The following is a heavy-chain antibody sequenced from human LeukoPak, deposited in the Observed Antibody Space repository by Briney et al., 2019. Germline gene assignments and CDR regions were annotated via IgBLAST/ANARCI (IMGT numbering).Heavy chain of an antibody. CDR3: ARDGLSQGDSSSWYFYYYGMDV. CDR2: ITSSSGNI. J-gene: IGHJ6*02. CDR1: GFTFSSYS. D-gene: IGHD6-13*01. V-gene: IGHV3-48*01. Sequence: GGSLRLSCAASGFTFSSYSMNWVRQAPGKGLEWVSYITSSSGNIYYSDSVKGRFTISRDNSKNTLYLQMNSLRTEDTAVYYCARDGLSQGDSSSWYFYYYGMDVWGQGTTVTVSS.